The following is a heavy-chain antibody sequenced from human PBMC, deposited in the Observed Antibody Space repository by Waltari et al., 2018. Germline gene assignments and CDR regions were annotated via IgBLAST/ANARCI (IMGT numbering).Heavy chain of an antibody. CDR2: IYYSGST. CDR1: GRCISRYY. D-gene: IGHD2-15*01. Sequence: QVQQQESGTGLVRPSATRQRTCPACGRCISRYYWLWLRQPPGKGLEWIGYIYYSGSTNYNPSLKSRVTISVDTSKNQFSLKLSSVTAADTTVYYCAGKGVVPNTFDPWGQGTLVTVSS. CDR3: AGKGVVPNTFDP. V-gene: IGHV4-59*01. J-gene: IGHJ5*02.